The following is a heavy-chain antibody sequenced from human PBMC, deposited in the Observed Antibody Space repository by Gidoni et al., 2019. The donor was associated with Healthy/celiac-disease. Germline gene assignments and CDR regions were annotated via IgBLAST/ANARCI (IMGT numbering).Heavy chain of an antibody. CDR2: ISGSGGST. J-gene: IGHJ4*02. CDR1: GFTFSSYA. CDR3: AKSSPDPRSGYFDY. Sequence: EVQLLESGGGLVQPGGSLRLSCAASGFTFSSYAMSWVLQAPGKGLEWCSAISGSGGSTYDADSVKGRFTISRDNSKNTLYLQMNSLRAEDTAVYYCAKSSPDPRSGYFDYWGQGTLVTVSS. V-gene: IGHV3-23*01.